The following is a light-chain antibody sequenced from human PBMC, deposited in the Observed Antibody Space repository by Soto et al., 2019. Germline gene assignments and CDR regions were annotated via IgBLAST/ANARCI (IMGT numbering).Light chain of an antibody. CDR1: QSVSSSY. J-gene: IGKJ1*01. CDR3: QQYGSSPGT. V-gene: IGKV3-20*01. CDR2: DAS. Sequence: EIVLTQSPGTLSLSPWERATLSCRASQSVSSSYLAWYQQKPGQAPRLLIYDASSRATGIPDRFSGSGSGTDFTLTISRLGPEDFAVYYCQQYGSSPGTFGQGTKVDIK.